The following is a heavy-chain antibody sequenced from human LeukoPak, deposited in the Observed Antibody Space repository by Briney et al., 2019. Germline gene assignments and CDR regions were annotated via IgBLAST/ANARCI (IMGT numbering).Heavy chain of an antibody. CDR2: ISAYNGNT. Sequence: ASVKVSCKASGYTFTGYYMHWVRQAPGQGLEWMGWISAYNGNTNYAQKLQGRVTMTTDTSTSTAYMELRSLRSDDTAVYYCARDRDPMVRGLPNFDYWGQGTLVTVSS. D-gene: IGHD3-10*01. J-gene: IGHJ4*02. CDR1: GYTFTGYY. V-gene: IGHV1-18*04. CDR3: ARDRDPMVRGLPNFDY.